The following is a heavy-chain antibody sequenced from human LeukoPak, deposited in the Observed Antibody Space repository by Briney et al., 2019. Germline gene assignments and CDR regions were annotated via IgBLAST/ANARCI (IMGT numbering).Heavy chain of an antibody. CDR1: GFTFSSYT. D-gene: IGHD3-10*01. Sequence: SGGSLRLSCAASGFTFSSYTMNWVRQAPGKGLEWVSYISSSSNTRYYADSVKGRFTISRDNAKNSLYLQMNSLRAEDTAVYYCARWALYYNYYMDVWGKGTTVTVFS. CDR2: ISSSSNTR. CDR3: ARWALYYNYYMDV. V-gene: IGHV3-48*01. J-gene: IGHJ6*03.